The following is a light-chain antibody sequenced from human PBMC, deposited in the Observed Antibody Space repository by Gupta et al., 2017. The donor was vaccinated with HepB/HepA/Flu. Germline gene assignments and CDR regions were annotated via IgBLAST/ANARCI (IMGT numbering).Light chain of an antibody. Sequence: DIQMTQSPSFLSASVGDRVSLTCRASQTIRKYLNWYQQKPGKVPKLLIDAASNLQSGVPSRFSGSGSGTDFTLTISGLPPEDFATYYCQQSYTTPYTFGQGTKLEIK. CDR2: AAS. CDR3: QQSYTTPYT. J-gene: IGKJ2*01. CDR1: QTIRKY. V-gene: IGKV1-39*01.